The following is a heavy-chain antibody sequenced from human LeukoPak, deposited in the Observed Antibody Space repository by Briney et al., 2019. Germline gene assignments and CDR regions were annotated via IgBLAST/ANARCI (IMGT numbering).Heavy chain of an antibody. J-gene: IGHJ4*02. CDR3: ARGSDYYDY. Sequence: GGSLRLSCAASGFTVSSNYMSWVRQAPGKGLESVSLFYSATSTYYADSVKGRFTISRDNSKNTLYLQMNSLRAEDTAVYYCARGSDYYDYWGQGTLVTVSS. CDR1: GFTVSSNY. D-gene: IGHD3-22*01. V-gene: IGHV3-66*01. CDR2: FYSATST.